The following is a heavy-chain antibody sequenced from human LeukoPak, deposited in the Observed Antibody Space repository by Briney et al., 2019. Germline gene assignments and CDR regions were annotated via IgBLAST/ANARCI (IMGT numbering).Heavy chain of an antibody. CDR3: ARYYGDYGGGAFDI. CDR2: IIPIFGTA. J-gene: IGHJ3*02. D-gene: IGHD4-17*01. V-gene: IGHV1-69*06. CDR1: GGTFSSYA. Sequence: ASVKVSCKASGGTFSSYAISWVRQAPGQGLEWMGGIIPIFGTANYAQKFQGRVTITADKSTSTAYMELSSLRSEDTAVYYCARYYGDYGGGAFDIWGQGTMVTVSS.